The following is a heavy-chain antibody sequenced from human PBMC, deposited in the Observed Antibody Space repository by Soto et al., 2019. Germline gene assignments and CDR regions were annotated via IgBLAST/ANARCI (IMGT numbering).Heavy chain of an antibody. J-gene: IGHJ6*02. D-gene: IGHD2-2*01. V-gene: IGHV4-31*03. CDR3: SALLGSHQHYYFGIDV. CDR1: GYSMTSGGYY. CDR2: IYYSGGT. Sequence: SETLSLTCTVSGYSMTSGGYYWSWIRHLQGKGLEWLGYIYYSGGTQFYPSLQSRLSMSVDPSKSQFSLRLSSVTAADTAVYYCSALLGSHQHYYFGIDVWGQGTTVTVSS.